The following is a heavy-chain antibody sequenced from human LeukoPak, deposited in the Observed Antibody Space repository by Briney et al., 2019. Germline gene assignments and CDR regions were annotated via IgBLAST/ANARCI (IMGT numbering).Heavy chain of an antibody. CDR1: GGSISSHY. D-gene: IGHD4-23*01. CDR3: ARVGGNSVDNFDY. J-gene: IGHJ4*02. CDR2: IYYSGST. V-gene: IGHV4-59*11. Sequence: SETLSLTCTVSGGSISSHYWSWIRQPPGKGLEWIGYIYYSGSTNYNPSLKSRVTISVDTSKNQFSLKLSSATAADTAVYYCARVGGNSVDNFDYWGQGTLVTVSS.